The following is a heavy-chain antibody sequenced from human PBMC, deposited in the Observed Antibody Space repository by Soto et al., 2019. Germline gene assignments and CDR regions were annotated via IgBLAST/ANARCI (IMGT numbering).Heavy chain of an antibody. CDR2: IYPGDSDT. CDR3: ARSWQLGNYGMDV. V-gene: IGHV5-51*01. J-gene: IGHJ6*02. CDR1: GYSFTSYW. Sequence: PGESLKISCKGSGYSFTSYWIGWVRQMPGKGLEWMGIIYPGDSDTRYSPSFQGQATISADKSISTAYLQWSSLKASDTAMYYCARSWQLGNYGMDVWGQGTTVTVSS. D-gene: IGHD6-6*01.